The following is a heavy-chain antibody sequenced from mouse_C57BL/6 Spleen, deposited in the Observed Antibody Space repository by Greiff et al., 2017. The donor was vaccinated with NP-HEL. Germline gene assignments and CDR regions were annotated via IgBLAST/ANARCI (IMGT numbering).Heavy chain of an antibody. Sequence: DVKLVESGGGLVKPGGSLTLSCAASGFTFSSYAMSWVRQTPEKRLEWVATISAGGSYTYYPDHVQGRFTLSRDNAKNNLYLQMSHLKSEDTDMYYCARGYYDVGAWFAYWGQGTLVTVSA. V-gene: IGHV5-4*03. D-gene: IGHD1-1*01. CDR3: ARGYYDVGAWFAY. CDR1: GFTFSSYA. J-gene: IGHJ3*01. CDR2: ISAGGSYT.